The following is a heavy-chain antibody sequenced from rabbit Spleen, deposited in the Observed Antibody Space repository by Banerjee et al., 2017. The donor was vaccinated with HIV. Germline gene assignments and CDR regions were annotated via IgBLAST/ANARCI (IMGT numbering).Heavy chain of an antibody. CDR1: GFDLSSYYY. CDR3: ARHISSFSSYGMDL. J-gene: IGHJ6*01. Sequence: QEQLEESGGGLVKPEGSLTLTCKASGFDLSSYYYMCWVRQAPGKGLEWIACIYTASSGSTYYASWAKGRFTISKASSTTVTLQMTSLTAADMATYFCARHISSFSSYGMDLWGPGTLVTVS. D-gene: IGHD1-1*01. V-gene: IGHV1S45*01. CDR2: IYTASSGST.